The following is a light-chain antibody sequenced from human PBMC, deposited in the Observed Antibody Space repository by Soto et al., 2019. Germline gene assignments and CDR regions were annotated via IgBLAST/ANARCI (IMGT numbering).Light chain of an antibody. CDR2: EVS. Sequence: QSVLTQPPSASGSPGQSVTISCTGTSGDVGGYNFVAWYQQHPGKAPKLMISEVSKRPSGVPDRFSGSKSGNTASLTVSGLQAEDEADYYCSSYAGSNIFVFGTGTKVTVL. CDR3: SSYAGSNIFV. V-gene: IGLV2-8*01. CDR1: SGDVGGYNF. J-gene: IGLJ1*01.